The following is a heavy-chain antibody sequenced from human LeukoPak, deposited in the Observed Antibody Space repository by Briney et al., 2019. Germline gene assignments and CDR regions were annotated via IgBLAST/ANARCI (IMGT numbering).Heavy chain of an antibody. V-gene: IGHV4-38-2*02. CDR3: ARDRSYNWFDP. CDR2: IYHSGST. Sequence: PSETLSLTCTVSGYSISSGYYWGWIRQPPGKGLEWIGSIYHSGSTNYNPSLKSRVTISIDTSKNQFSLKLSSVTAADTAVYYCARDRSYNWFDPWGQGTLVTVSS. J-gene: IGHJ5*02. CDR1: GYSISSGYY. D-gene: IGHD2-15*01.